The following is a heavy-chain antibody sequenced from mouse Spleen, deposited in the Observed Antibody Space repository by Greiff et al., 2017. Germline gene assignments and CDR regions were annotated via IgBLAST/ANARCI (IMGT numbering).Heavy chain of an antibody. Sequence: VQGVESGPGLVQPSQSLSITCTVSGFSLTSYGVHWVRQSPGKGLEWLGVIWSGGSTDYNAAFISRLSISKDNSKSQVFFKMNSLQADDTAIYYCARKGEDYDGGYAMDYWGQGTSVTVSS. CDR3: ARKGEDYDGGYAMDY. V-gene: IGHV2-2*01. CDR2: IWSGGST. D-gene: IGHD2-4*01. J-gene: IGHJ4*01. CDR1: GFSLTSYG.